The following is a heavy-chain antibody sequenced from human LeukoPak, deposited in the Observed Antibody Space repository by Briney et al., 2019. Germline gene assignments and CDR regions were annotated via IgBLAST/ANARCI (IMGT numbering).Heavy chain of an antibody. D-gene: IGHD5-18*01. V-gene: IGHV4-4*07. Sequence: SETLSLTCTVSGGSISGYYWNWIRQSAGTGLEWIGRIYANGGTNYNPSLRSRVSMSVDTSKNQFSLKLTSVTAADTAIYYCARDFTRNSYAVAEFFHPWGQGTLVSVSS. CDR2: IYANGGT. CDR3: ARDFTRNSYAVAEFFHP. J-gene: IGHJ1*01. CDR1: GGSISGYY.